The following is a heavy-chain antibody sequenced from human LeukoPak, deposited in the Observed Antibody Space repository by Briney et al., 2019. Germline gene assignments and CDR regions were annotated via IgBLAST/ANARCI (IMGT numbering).Heavy chain of an antibody. J-gene: IGHJ4*02. CDR1: GCSFTSYW. V-gene: IGHV5-51*01. CDR2: IYLGDSDT. D-gene: IGHD5-12*01. CDR3: ARLVPTRRSGYDSYFDY. Sequence: GESLKISCKGSGCSFTSYWIGWVRQMPGKGLEWMGIIYLGDSDTRYSPSFQGQVTISADKSISTAYLQWSSLKASDTAMYYCARLVPTRRSGYDSYFDYWGQGTLVTVSS.